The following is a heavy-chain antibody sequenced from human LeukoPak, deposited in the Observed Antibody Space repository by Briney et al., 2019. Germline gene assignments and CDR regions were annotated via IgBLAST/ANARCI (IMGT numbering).Heavy chain of an antibody. Sequence: RGSLRLSCAASGFTFINAWMTWVRQAPGKGLEGVSVIIGSSGSTFYADSVKGRFTISRDNSKNTLYLQMNSLRAEDTAVYYCAKGGYDYVEIGYFDYWGQGTLVTVSS. J-gene: IGHJ4*02. D-gene: IGHD5-12*01. CDR1: GFTFINAW. CDR3: AKGGYDYVEIGYFDY. CDR2: IIGSSGST. V-gene: IGHV3-23*01.